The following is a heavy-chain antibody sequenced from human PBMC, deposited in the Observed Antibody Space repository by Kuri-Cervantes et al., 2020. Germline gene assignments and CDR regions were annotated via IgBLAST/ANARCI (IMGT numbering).Heavy chain of an antibody. CDR3: RGSGNYDY. D-gene: IGHD3-10*01. CDR2: ISWDGGST. Sequence: GGSLRLSCAASGFIFDDYAMHWVRQAPGKGLEWVSLISWDGGSTYYADSVKGRFTISRDSSKNSLYLQMNSLRVEDTALYYCRGSGNYDYWGQGTLVTVSS. V-gene: IGHV3-43D*03. J-gene: IGHJ4*02. CDR1: GFIFDDYA.